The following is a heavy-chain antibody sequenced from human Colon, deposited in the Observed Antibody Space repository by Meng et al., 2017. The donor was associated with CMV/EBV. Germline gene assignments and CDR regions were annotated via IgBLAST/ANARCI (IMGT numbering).Heavy chain of an antibody. Sequence: SVKVSCKSSGYTFTDYYIHWVRQAPGQGLEWMGWIDPKSGGTKYPQAFQGRVTMSSDTSMTTAYLDISGLRSDDTAIYYCARSEFWNSFYKHIDFDSWGQGTLVTVSS. J-gene: IGHJ4*02. CDR3: ARSEFWNSFYKHIDFDS. CDR1: GYTFTDYY. D-gene: IGHD3/OR15-3a*01. CDR2: IDPKSGGT. V-gene: IGHV1-2*02.